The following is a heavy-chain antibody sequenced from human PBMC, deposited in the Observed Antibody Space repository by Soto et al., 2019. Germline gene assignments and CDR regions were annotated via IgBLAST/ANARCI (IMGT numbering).Heavy chain of an antibody. CDR3: ARDHITIFGVGPWDHYYYYYGMDV. CDR1: GGSISSGDYY. J-gene: IGHJ6*02. Sequence: QVQLQESGPGLVKPSQTLSLTCTVSGGSISSGDYYWSWIRQPPGKGLEWIGYIYYSGSTYYNPSLKSRVTISVDTSKNQFSLKLSSVTAADTAVYYCARDHITIFGVGPWDHYYYYYGMDVWGQGTTVTVSS. CDR2: IYYSGST. V-gene: IGHV4-30-4*01. D-gene: IGHD3-3*01.